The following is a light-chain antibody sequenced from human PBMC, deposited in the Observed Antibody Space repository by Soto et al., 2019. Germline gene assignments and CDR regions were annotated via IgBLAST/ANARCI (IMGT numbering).Light chain of an antibody. CDR3: GSYRLRTDV. V-gene: IGLV2-14*01. Sequence: SSLTHPSSFSVSPGHSITMSCTGTSSDVGGYNYVSWYQQYPGKAPKLMIYDVTNRPSGVSNRFSGSKSGNTASLTISGLKAEEEADYYCGSYRLRTDVLATGNKV. CDR2: DVT. CDR1: SSDVGGYNY. J-gene: IGLJ1*01.